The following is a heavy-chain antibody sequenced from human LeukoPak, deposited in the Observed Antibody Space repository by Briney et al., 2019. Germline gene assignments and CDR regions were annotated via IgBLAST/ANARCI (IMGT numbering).Heavy chain of an antibody. Sequence: PGGSLRLSCAASGFTFSSYGMSWVRQAPGKGLEWVSAISGSGGSTYYADSVKGRFTISRDNSKNTLYLQMNSLRAEDTAVYYCAKAPPVRGVIEWYFDYWGQGTLVTVSS. CDR3: AKAPPVRGVIEWYFDY. J-gene: IGHJ4*02. CDR2: ISGSGGST. CDR1: GFTFSSYG. D-gene: IGHD3-10*01. V-gene: IGHV3-23*01.